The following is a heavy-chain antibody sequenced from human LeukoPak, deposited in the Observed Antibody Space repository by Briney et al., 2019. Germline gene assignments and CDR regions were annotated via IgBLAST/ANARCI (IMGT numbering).Heavy chain of an antibody. V-gene: IGHV1-69*13. CDR1: GYTFTSYG. CDR3: ARRHSDYEYYFDY. Sequence: ASVKVSCKASGYTFTSYGISWVRQAPGQGLEWMGGIIPMFGTANYAQKFQGRVTITADESTSTAYMELSSLKSEDTAVYYCARRHSDYEYYFDYWGQGTLVTVSS. CDR2: IIPMFGTA. D-gene: IGHD5-12*01. J-gene: IGHJ4*02.